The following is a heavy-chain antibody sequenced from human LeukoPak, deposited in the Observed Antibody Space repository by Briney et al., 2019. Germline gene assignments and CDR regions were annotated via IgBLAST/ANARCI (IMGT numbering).Heavy chain of an antibody. D-gene: IGHD2-21*01. CDR2: IGVGFGNI. CDR3: ARETADCGGDCFDY. V-gene: IGHV3-48*03. Sequence: GGSLRLSCAASGFTFSTYEFNWVHQAPGKGLEWVSYIGVGFGNIYYAESVRGRFTSSRDNAKNSVFLQLNSLSAEDTAVYYCARETADCGGDCFDYWGQGTLVTVSS. J-gene: IGHJ4*02. CDR1: GFTFSTYE.